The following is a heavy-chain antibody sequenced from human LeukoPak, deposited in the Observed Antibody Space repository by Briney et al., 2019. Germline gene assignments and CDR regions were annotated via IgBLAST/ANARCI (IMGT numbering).Heavy chain of an antibody. CDR2: IIPIFGTA. V-gene: IGHV1-69*05. D-gene: IGHD3-22*01. CDR3: ATSDYDSSGYYYPNDY. CDR1: GGTFSSYA. Sequence: SVKVSCKVSGGTFSSYAISWVRQAPGQGLEWMGGIIPIFGTANYAQKFQGRVTITTDESTSTAYMELSSLRSEDTAVYYCATSDYDSSGYYYPNDYWGQGTLVTVSS. J-gene: IGHJ4*02.